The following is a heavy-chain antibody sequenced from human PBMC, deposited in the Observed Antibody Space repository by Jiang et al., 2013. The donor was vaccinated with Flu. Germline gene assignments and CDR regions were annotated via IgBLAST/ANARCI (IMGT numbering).Heavy chain of an antibody. Sequence: SGAEVKKPGSSVKVSCKASGGTFSSYAISWVRQAPGQGLEWMGGIIPIFGTANYAQKFQGRVTITADESTSTAYMELSSLRSEDTAVYYCATKALPYYCSGGSCYSLYYYYGMDVWGQGTTVTVSS. CDR3: ATKALPYYCSGGSCYSLYYYYGMDV. CDR2: IIPIFGTA. J-gene: IGHJ6*02. CDR1: GGTFSSYA. V-gene: IGHV1-69*01. D-gene: IGHD2-15*01.